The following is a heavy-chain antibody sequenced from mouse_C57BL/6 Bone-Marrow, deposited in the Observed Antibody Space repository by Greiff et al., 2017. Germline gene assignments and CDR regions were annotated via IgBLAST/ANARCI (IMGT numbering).Heavy chain of an antibody. CDR2: INPNNGGT. V-gene: IGHV1-26*01. CDR1: GYTFTDYY. CDR3: ARDYYGSSWYFDY. J-gene: IGHJ2*01. Sequence: EVKLVESGPELVKPGASVKISCKASGYTFTDYYMNWVKQSHGKSLEWIGDINPNNGGTSYNQKLKGKATLTVDKSSSTAYMELRSLTSEDSAVYYCARDYYGSSWYFDYWGQGTMLTVSS. D-gene: IGHD1-1*01.